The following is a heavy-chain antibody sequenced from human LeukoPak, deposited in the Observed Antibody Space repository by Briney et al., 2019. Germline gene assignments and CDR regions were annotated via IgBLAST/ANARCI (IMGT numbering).Heavy chain of an antibody. J-gene: IGHJ5*02. CDR3: ARVAWDTAMDNNWFDP. CDR1: GGTFSSYA. CDR2: IIPIFGTA. V-gene: IGHV1-69*13. Sequence: SVKVSCKASGGTFSSYAISWVRQAPGQGLEWMGGIIPIFGTANYAQKFQGRVTITADESTSTAYMELSSLRSEDTAVYYCARVAWDTAMDNNWFDPWGQGTLVTVSS. D-gene: IGHD5-18*01.